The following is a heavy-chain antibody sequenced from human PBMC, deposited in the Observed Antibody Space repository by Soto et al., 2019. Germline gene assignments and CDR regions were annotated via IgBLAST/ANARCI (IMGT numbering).Heavy chain of an antibody. CDR3: ARGAQYYDSSRSWFDP. D-gene: IGHD3-22*01. V-gene: IGHV4-34*01. CDR2: INHSGST. Sequence: PSETLSLTCAVYGGSFSGYYWSWIRQPPGKGLEWIGEINHSGSTNYNPSLKSRVTISVDTSKNQFSLKLSSVTAADTAVYYCARGAQYYDSSRSWFDPWGQGTLVTVSS. CDR1: GGSFSGYY. J-gene: IGHJ5*02.